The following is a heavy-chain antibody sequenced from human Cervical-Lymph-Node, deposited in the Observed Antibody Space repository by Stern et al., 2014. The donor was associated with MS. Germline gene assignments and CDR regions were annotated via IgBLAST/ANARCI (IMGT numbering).Heavy chain of an antibody. CDR2: ISIYSDNT. J-gene: IGHJ3*02. CDR1: GYTFTSYG. Sequence: QVQLVQSGAEVKKPGASVKVSCKASGYTFTSYGISWVRQAPGQGLEWMGWISIYSDNTTYAQKLKGRVTMTTDTSTTTGYMELRSLRSDDTAMYYCARGLLGSEKAFDIWGQGTMVTVSS. V-gene: IGHV1-18*01. D-gene: IGHD2-15*01. CDR3: ARGLLGSEKAFDI.